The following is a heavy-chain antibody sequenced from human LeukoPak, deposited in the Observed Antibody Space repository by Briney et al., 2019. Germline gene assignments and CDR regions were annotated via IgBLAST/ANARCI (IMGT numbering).Heavy chain of an antibody. CDR1: GGSISSGSYY. V-gene: IGHV4-39*07. D-gene: IGHD4-23*01. CDR2: FYSGGSA. J-gene: IGHJ4*02. Sequence: SQTLSLTCTVSGGSISSGSYYWGWIRQPPGKGLEWIGTFYSGGSAYYNPSLQSRVSISVDTSKKHFSLKLTSVTAADTAVYYCAGGNITPDYWGQGTLVTVSS. CDR3: AGGNITPDY.